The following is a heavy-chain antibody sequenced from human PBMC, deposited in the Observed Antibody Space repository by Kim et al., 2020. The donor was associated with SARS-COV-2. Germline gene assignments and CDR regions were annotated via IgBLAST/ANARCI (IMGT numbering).Heavy chain of an antibody. CDR3: ARSGGGYANYYYTVVDV. D-gene: IGHD5-12*01. V-gene: IGHV7-4-1*02. Sequence: ASVKVSCKASGYTFTSYAMNWVRQAPGQGPEWMGWINANTGNPTYAQDFTGRFVFSLDTPVSTAYLQINSLKAEDTAVYYCARSGGGYANYYYTVVDVWG. CDR2: INANTGNP. CDR1: GYTFTSYA. J-gene: IGHJ6*02.